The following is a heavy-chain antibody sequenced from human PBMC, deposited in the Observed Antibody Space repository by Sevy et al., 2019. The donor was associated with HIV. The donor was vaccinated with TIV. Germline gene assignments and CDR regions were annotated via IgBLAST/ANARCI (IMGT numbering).Heavy chain of an antibody. CDR1: GFTFSSYA. D-gene: IGHD2-2*01. Sequence: GGYLRLSCAASGFTFSSYAMHWVRQAPGKGLEWVAVISYDGSNKYYADSVKGRFTISRANSKNTLYLQMNSLRAEDTAVYYCARVGLDIVVVPAAKRDDYYYYYMDVWGKGTTVIVSS. J-gene: IGHJ6*03. CDR3: ARVGLDIVVVPAAKRDDYYYYYMDV. V-gene: IGHV3-30-3*01. CDR2: ISYDGSNK.